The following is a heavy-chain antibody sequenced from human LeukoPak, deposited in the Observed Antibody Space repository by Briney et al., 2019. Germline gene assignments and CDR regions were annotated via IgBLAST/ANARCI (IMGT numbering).Heavy chain of an antibody. CDR1: GSTFSTNS. Sequence: ASVKVSCKASGSTFSTNSMTWVRQAPGQGLEWIGSIIPMFGTENNAQKFQGRVTVTADEPTSTVYMELRSLRSEDTAIYYCAKMTFAARPYFDDWGPGTLVTVSS. CDR2: IIPMFGTE. CDR3: AKMTFAARPYFDD. J-gene: IGHJ4*02. D-gene: IGHD6-6*01. V-gene: IGHV1-69*13.